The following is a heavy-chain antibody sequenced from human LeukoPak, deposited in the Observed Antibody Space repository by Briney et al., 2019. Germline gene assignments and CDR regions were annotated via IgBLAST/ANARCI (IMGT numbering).Heavy chain of an antibody. V-gene: IGHV1-18*01. D-gene: IGHD2/OR15-2a*01. J-gene: IGHJ6*03. CDR1: GYTFTSYG. CDR3: AFSRYYLQGSYYYMDV. Sequence: ASVKVSCKASGYTFTSYGISWVRQAPGQGLEWMGWIGAYNGNTNYAQKLQGRVTMTTDTSTSTAYMELRSLRSDDTAVYYCAFSRYYLQGSYYYMDVWGKGTTVTVSS. CDR2: IGAYNGNT.